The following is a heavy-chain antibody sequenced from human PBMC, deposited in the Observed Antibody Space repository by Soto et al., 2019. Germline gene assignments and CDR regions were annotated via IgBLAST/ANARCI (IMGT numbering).Heavy chain of an antibody. CDR3: ARDVYYYDSSGWDV. D-gene: IGHD3-22*01. CDR1: GFTFSSYA. V-gene: IGHV3-30-3*01. CDR2: ISYDGSNK. Sequence: QVQLVESGGGVVQPGRSLRLSCAASGFTFSSYAMHWVRQAPGKGLEWVAVISYDGSNKYYADSVKGRFTISRDNSKNTLYLQMNSLRAGDTAVYYCARDVYYYDSSGWDVWGQGTTVTVSS. J-gene: IGHJ6*02.